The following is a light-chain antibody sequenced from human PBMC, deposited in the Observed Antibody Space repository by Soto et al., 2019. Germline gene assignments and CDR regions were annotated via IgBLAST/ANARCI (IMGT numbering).Light chain of an antibody. CDR3: SSYAGGNNVV. CDR2: VVS. CDR1: SSDVGGYNF. J-gene: IGLJ2*01. Sequence: QSVLTQPPSASGSPGQSVTISCTGTSSDVGGYNFVSWYQQHPGKAPKLMIYVVSKRPSGVPDRFSGSKSGNTASLTVSGLQAEDEADYYCSSYAGGNNVVFGGGTKLTVL. V-gene: IGLV2-8*01.